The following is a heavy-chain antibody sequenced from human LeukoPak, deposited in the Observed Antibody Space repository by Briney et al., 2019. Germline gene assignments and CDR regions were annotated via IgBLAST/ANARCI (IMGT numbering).Heavy chain of an antibody. Sequence: GGSLRLSCAASGFTFDDYAMHWVRQAPGKGLEWVSGISWNSGSIGYADSVKGRLTSSRDNAKNSLYLQMNSLRAEDMALYYCAKGDSTHAFDIWGQGTMVTVSS. D-gene: IGHD3-22*01. CDR1: GFTFDDYA. CDR2: ISWNSGSI. CDR3: AKGDSTHAFDI. J-gene: IGHJ3*02. V-gene: IGHV3-9*03.